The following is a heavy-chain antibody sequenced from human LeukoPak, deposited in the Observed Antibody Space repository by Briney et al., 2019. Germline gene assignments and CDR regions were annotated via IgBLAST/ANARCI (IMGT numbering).Heavy chain of an antibody. CDR2: IYYSGNT. Sequence: SETLSLTCTASGGSISSYYWSWIRQPPGKGPEWIGNIYYSGNTNYNPSLKSRVTISVDTSKIQFSLKLSSVTAADTAVYYCARDEGWGSSGYYFGYWGQGTLVTVSS. CDR1: GGSISSYY. D-gene: IGHD3-22*01. J-gene: IGHJ4*02. CDR3: ARDEGWGSSGYYFGY. V-gene: IGHV4-59*01.